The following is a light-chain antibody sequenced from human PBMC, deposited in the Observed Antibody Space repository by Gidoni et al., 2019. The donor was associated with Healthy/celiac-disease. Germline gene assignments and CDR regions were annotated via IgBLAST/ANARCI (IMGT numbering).Light chain of an antibody. CDR3: SAYTSSSTVV. CDR1: SSDVGGYNY. CDR2: EFS. J-gene: IGLJ2*01. Sequence: QSALTQPASVSGSPGQSITISCTGTSSDVGGYNYVSWYQPHPGKAPKRMFYEFSNRPSGVSNRFSGATSGNTASLTISGLQAEDEADYYCSAYTSSSTVVFGGGTKLTVL. V-gene: IGLV2-14*01.